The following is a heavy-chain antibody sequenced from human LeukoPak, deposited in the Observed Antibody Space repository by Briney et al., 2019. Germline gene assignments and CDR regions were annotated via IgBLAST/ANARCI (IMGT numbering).Heavy chain of an antibody. V-gene: IGHV4-34*01. CDR1: GGSFSGYY. Sequence: KPSETLSLTCAVYGGSFSGYYWSWIRQPPGKGLEWIGEINHGGSTNYNPSLKSRVTISVDTSKNQFSLKLSSVTAADTAVYYCARGLVGYSYGAWGQGTLVTVSS. CDR2: INHGGST. J-gene: IGHJ4*02. CDR3: ARGLVGYSYGA. D-gene: IGHD5-18*01.